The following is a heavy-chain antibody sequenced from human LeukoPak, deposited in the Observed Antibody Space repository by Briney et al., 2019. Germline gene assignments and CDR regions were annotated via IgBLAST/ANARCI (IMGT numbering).Heavy chain of an antibody. Sequence: SETLSLTCTLSGGSISNYYWNWIRQPPGKGLEWIGYVHYSGSTNYNPSLNSRVTISLDTSKIQFSLNLSSVTAADTAVYYCARESRGSYSWGQGTLVTVSS. CDR3: ARESRGSYS. CDR1: GGSISNYY. V-gene: IGHV4-59*01. CDR2: VHYSGST. J-gene: IGHJ4*02. D-gene: IGHD1-26*01.